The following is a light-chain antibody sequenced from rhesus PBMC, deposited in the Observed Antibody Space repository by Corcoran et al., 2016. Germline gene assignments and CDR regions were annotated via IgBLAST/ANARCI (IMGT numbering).Light chain of an antibody. Sequence: EIVMTQSPATLSLSPGERATLSCRASQSVSSYVAWYQQKPEQAPRLLIYGASRRAPGIPDRFSGRGSGTDFTLTISSLEPDDFAVYYCQQYSNWPLTFGGGTKVEIK. CDR1: QSVSSY. J-gene: IGKJ4*01. CDR3: QQYSNWPLT. CDR2: GAS. V-gene: IGKV3S9*01.